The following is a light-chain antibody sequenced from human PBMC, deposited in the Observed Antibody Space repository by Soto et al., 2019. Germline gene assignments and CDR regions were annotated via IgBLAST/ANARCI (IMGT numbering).Light chain of an antibody. CDR3: QTWGSGIPVV. Sequence: QPVLTQSPSASASLGASVKLTCTLSSGHSSYAIAWHQQQPEKGPRYLMKLNSDGSHSKGDGIPDRFSGSSSGGERYLTISSLQSEDEADYYCQTWGSGIPVVFGGGTKLTVL. V-gene: IGLV4-69*01. CDR1: SGHSSYA. CDR2: LNSDGSH. J-gene: IGLJ2*01.